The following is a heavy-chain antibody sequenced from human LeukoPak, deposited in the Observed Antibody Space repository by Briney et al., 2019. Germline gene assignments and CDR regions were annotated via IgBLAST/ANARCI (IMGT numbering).Heavy chain of an antibody. V-gene: IGHV3-30-3*02. CDR3: AKTVFLGTDYFDY. D-gene: IGHD3-3*01. J-gene: IGHJ4*02. Sequence: GGSLRLSCAASGFTFSSYAMHWVRQAPGKGLEWVAVISYDGSNKYYADSVKGRFTISRDNSKNTLYLQMNSLRADDTAVYYCAKTVFLGTDYFDYWGQGTLVTVSS. CDR2: ISYDGSNK. CDR1: GFTFSSYA.